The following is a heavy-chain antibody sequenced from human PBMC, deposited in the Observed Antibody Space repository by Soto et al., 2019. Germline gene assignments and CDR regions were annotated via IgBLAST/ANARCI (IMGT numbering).Heavy chain of an antibody. CDR1: GGSVSSDSYY. CDR3: ARQIRWPGGLFDY. Sequence: QVQLQESGPGLVKPSETLSLTCTVSGGSVSSDSYYWSWIRQPPGKGLEWIGYIYYSGSTNYNPSLKSRVTISVDTSKSQFSLQLSSVTAADTAVYYCARQIRWPGGLFDYWGQGTLVTVSS. V-gene: IGHV4-61*01. D-gene: IGHD4-17*01. CDR2: IYYSGST. J-gene: IGHJ4*02.